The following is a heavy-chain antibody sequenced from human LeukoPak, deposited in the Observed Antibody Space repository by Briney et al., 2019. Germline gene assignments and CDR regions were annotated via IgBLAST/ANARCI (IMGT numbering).Heavy chain of an antibody. CDR2: ISWNSGSI. J-gene: IGHJ4*02. Sequence: PGRSLRLSCAASGFTFDDYAMHWVRQAPGKGLEWVSGISWNSGSIGYADSVKGRFTISRDNAKNTLYLQMNSLRAEDTAVYYCAKDLRVAVAASDYWGQGTLVTVSS. CDR1: GFTFDDYA. D-gene: IGHD6-19*01. V-gene: IGHV3-9*01. CDR3: AKDLRVAVAASDY.